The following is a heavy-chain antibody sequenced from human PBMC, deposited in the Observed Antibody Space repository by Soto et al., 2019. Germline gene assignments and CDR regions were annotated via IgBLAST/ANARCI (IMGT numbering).Heavy chain of an antibody. CDR3: ARWDYGVYARFDY. D-gene: IGHD4-17*01. J-gene: IGHJ4*02. Sequence: QVQLVQSGTEVKKPGASVKVSCKASGYTFTSHDINWVRQATGQGLEWMGWMNPNSGNTGYAQKFQGRVTMTRNTSISTAYIELSSLRSEDTAVYYCARWDYGVYARFDYWGQGTLVTVSS. CDR2: MNPNSGNT. CDR1: GYTFTSHD. V-gene: IGHV1-8*01.